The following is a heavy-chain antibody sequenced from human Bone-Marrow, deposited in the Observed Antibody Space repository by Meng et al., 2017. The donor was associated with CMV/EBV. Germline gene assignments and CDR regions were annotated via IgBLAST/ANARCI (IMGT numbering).Heavy chain of an antibody. D-gene: IGHD6-19*01. Sequence: GESLKISCAASGFTFSSYSMNWVRQAPGKGLEWVSSISSSSSYIYYADSLKGRFTISRDNAKNSLYLQMNSLRADDTAVYYCARDQASPYSGSAPDVDYWGHGTLVTVSS. CDR3: ARDQASPYSGSAPDVDY. V-gene: IGHV3-21*01. J-gene: IGHJ4*01. CDR2: ISSSSSYI. CDR1: GFTFSSYS.